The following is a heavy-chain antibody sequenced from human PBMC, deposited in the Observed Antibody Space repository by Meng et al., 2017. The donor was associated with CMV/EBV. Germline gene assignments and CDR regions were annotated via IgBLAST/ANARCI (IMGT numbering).Heavy chain of an antibody. D-gene: IGHD3-16*01. Sequence: GESLKIPCAASGFTFSTYTMTWVRQAPGKGLEWVSSISRTSSYIYYSDLVKGRFTISRDNAENSLYLQMNSLRGEDTAVYFCARVGDSGGPLGYWGQGTLVTVSS. CDR2: ISRTSSYI. J-gene: IGHJ4*02. V-gene: IGHV3-21*01. CDR1: GFTFSTYT. CDR3: ARVGDSGGPLGY.